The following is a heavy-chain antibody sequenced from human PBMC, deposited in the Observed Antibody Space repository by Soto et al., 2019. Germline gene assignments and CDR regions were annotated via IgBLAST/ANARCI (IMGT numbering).Heavy chain of an antibody. V-gene: IGHV3-23*01. CDR1: GFTFSSYA. CDR3: AKDPPPSGGYPDLCRYYFDY. D-gene: IGHD6-19*01. CDR2: ISGSGGST. J-gene: IGHJ4*02. Sequence: EVQLLESGGGLVQPGGSLRLSCAASGFTFSSYAMSWVRQAPGKGLEWVSAISGSGGSTYYADSVKGRFTISRDNSKNTLYLQMNSLRAEDTAVYYCAKDPPPSGGYPDLCRYYFDYWGQGTLVPVSS.